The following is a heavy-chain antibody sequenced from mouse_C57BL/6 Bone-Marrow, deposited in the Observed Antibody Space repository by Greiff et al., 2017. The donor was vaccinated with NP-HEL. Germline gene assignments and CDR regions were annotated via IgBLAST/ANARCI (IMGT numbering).Heavy chain of an antibody. CDR2: ISNGGGST. CDR3: ARRAGTGFAY. CDR1: GFTFSDYY. Sequence: EVQGVESGGGLVRPGGSLKLSCAASGFTFSDYYMYWVRQTPEKRLEWVAYISNGGGSTYYPDTVKGRFTISRDNAKNTLYLQMSRLKSEDTAMYYCARRAGTGFAYWGQGTLVTVSA. V-gene: IGHV5-12*01. J-gene: IGHJ3*01. D-gene: IGHD4-1*01.